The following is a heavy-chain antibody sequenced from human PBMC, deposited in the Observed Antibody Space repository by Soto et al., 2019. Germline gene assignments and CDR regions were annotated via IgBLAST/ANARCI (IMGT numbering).Heavy chain of an antibody. CDR1: GGSISSSSYY. D-gene: IGHD2-21*01. CDR2: IFYSGST. CDR3: ARIVRGIVITYYYMDV. Sequence: QVQLQESGPGLVKPSETLSLTCTVSGGSISSSSYYWGWIRQPPGKGLEWIGSIFYSGSTYYSPSLQSRVTISVDTSTNQFSLKLRSVTAADTAVYYCARIVRGIVITYYYMDVWGKGTTVTVSS. V-gene: IGHV4-39*01. J-gene: IGHJ6*03.